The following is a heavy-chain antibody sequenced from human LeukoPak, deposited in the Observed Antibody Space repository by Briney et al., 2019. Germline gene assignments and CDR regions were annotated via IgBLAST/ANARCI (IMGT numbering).Heavy chain of an antibody. CDR1: GFTFSGYW. D-gene: IGHD6-19*01. J-gene: IGHJ5*02. Sequence: GGSLRLSCAASGFTFSGYWMSWVRQAPGKGLEWVANIKQDGSEKYYVDSVKGRFTISRDNAKNSLYLQMNSLRAEDTAVYYCARDPSSGWYLKGWFDPWGQGTLVTVSS. V-gene: IGHV3-7*01. CDR2: IKQDGSEK. CDR3: ARDPSSGWYLKGWFDP.